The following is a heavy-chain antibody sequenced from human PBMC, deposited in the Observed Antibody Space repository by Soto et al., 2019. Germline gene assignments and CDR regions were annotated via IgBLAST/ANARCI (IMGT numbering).Heavy chain of an antibody. CDR2: IHAGNGYT. V-gene: IGHV1-3*01. D-gene: IGHD5-12*01. CDR1: GYTFDNYA. J-gene: IGHJ3*02. Sequence: QVQLVQSGAQVKKPGASVKVSCKASGYTFDNYALHWVRQAPGRRLEWKGWIHAGNGYTKYSQSFQGRVTITRYTAASPVPRDLSSLRSEATAVYYCARVQYSGYDFRPAFDIWGQGTMVTVSS. CDR3: ARVQYSGYDFRPAFDI.